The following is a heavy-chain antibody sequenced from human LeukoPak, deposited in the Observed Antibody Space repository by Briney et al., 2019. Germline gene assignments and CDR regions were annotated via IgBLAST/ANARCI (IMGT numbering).Heavy chain of an antibody. CDR3: ARVSVGDGYNYYYYYYMDV. CDR1: GGSISSYY. Sequence: SETLSLTCTVSGGSISSYYWSWIRQPPGKGLEWIGYIYYSGSTNYNPSLKSRVTISVDTSKNQFSLKLSSVTAADTAVYYCARVSVGDGYNYYYYYYMDVWGKGTTVTISS. CDR2: IYYSGST. J-gene: IGHJ6*03. V-gene: IGHV4-59*08. D-gene: IGHD5-24*01.